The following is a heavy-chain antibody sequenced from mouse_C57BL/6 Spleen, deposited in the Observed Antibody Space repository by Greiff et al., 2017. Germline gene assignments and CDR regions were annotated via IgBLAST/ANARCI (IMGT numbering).Heavy chain of an antibody. J-gene: IGHJ3*01. Sequence: DVMLVESGGGLVKPGGSLKLSCAASGFTFSSYAMSWVRQTPEKRLEWVATISDGGSYTYYPDNVKGRFTISRDNAKNNLYLHMSHLKSEDTAMYYCARDDDYGSSYGGFAYWGQGTLVTVSA. D-gene: IGHD1-1*01. CDR3: ARDDDYGSSYGGFAY. CDR2: ISDGGSYT. CDR1: GFTFSSYA. V-gene: IGHV5-4*01.